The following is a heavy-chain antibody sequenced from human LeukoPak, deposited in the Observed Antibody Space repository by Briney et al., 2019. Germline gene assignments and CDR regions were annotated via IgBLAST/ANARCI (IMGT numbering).Heavy chain of an antibody. CDR3: ARAREYCSSTSCYRGYGMDV. Sequence: GGSLRLSCAASGFTFSSYAMSWVRQAPGKGLEWVSAISGSGGSTYYADSVKGRFTISRDNSKNTLYLQMNSLRAEDTAVYYCARAREYCSSTSCYRGYGMDVWGQGTTVTVSS. CDR1: GFTFSSYA. D-gene: IGHD2-2*01. V-gene: IGHV3-23*01. J-gene: IGHJ6*02. CDR2: ISGSGGST.